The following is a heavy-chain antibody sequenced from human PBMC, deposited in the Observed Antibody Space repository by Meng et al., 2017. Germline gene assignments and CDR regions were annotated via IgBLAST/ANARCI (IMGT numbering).Heavy chain of an antibody. CDR3: AREAIFGVAPGALDY. J-gene: IGHJ4*02. Sequence: QVEVQEVGPGLAGPSETLSLTCTVSGGSVSSGSYYWSWIRQPPGKGLEWIGYIYYSGSTNYNPSLKSRVTISVDTSKNQFSLKLSSVTAADTAVYYCAREAIFGVAPGALDYWGQGTLVTVSS. V-gene: IGHV4-61*01. CDR2: IYYSGST. CDR1: GGSVSSGSYY. D-gene: IGHD3-3*01.